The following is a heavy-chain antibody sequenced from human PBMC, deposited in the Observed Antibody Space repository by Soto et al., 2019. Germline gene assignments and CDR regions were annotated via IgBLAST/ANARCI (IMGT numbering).Heavy chain of an antibody. CDR3: ARGGLQHALDV. Sequence: EVQLVESGGGLVQPGGSLRLSCAASGFTFSNYWMYWVRQAPGKGLVWVSRVNNDGTDTTHADSVKGRFTISRDNAENTLYLQMNSLRAQDTAVYYCARGGLQHALDVWGQGSTVTVSS. CDR1: GFTFSNYW. CDR2: VNNDGTDT. J-gene: IGHJ6*01. V-gene: IGHV3-74*03. D-gene: IGHD6-13*01.